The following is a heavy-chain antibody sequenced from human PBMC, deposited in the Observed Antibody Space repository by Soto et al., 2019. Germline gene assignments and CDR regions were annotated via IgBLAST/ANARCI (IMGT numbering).Heavy chain of an antibody. CDR2: ISSSSSYI. CDR1: GFTFSSYS. J-gene: IGHJ3*02. CDR3: ARAFSGYDAFDI. D-gene: IGHD5-12*01. V-gene: IGHV3-21*01. Sequence: GGSLRLSCAASGFTFSSYSMNWVRQAPGKGLEWVSSISSSSSYIYYADSVKGRFTISRDNAKNSLYLQMNSLRAEDPAVYFCARAFSGYDAFDIWGQGTMVTVSS.